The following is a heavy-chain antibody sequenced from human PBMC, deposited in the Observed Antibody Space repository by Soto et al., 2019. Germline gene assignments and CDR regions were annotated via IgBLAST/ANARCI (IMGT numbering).Heavy chain of an antibody. CDR1: GVTFSSSW. J-gene: IGHJ4*02. CDR3: ARAGNYRFDY. V-gene: IGHV3-74*01. CDR2: MDSDGSTT. Sequence: GGSLRLXCAASGVTFSSSWMHWVRQAPGEGLVWVSRMDSDGSTTDYGDSVKGRFTISRDNAKNTLYLQMNSLRGEDTAVYYCARAGNYRFDYWGQGTLVAVSS. D-gene: IGHD1-7*01.